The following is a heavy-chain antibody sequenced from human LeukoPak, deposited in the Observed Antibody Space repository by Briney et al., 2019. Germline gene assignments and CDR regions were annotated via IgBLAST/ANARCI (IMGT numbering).Heavy chain of an antibody. CDR2: ISNSGGST. D-gene: IGHD6-6*01. J-gene: IGHJ4*02. CDR1: GFTFSSYV. Sequence: RSGGSLRLSCAASGFTFSSYVMSWVRQAPGKGLEWVSSISNSGGSTYYADSVKGRFTISRDNSRHTLSLQMNGLRADDTAVYYCAKGSAAARPYYFDSWGQGTLVAVSS. CDR3: AKGSAAARPYYFDS. V-gene: IGHV3-23*01.